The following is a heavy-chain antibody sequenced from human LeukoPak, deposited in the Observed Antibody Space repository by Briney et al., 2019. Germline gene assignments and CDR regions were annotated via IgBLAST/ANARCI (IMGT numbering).Heavy chain of an antibody. CDR3: ARGPPLFDP. V-gene: IGHV3-48*01. Sequence: GGSLRLSCEASGFTLISYTMNWVRQAPGKGLEWVSYISTHGDTMYYADSVKGRFTISRDNAKNSLYLQMNSLRVGDTAMYFCARGPPLFDPWGQGTLVTVSS. CDR1: GFTLISYT. CDR2: ISTHGDTM. J-gene: IGHJ5*02.